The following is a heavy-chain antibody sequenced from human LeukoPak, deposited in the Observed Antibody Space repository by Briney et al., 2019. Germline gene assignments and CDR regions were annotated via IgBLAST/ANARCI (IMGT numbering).Heavy chain of an antibody. CDR1: GSTFSDYY. Sequence: GGSLRLSCAASGSTFSDYYMSWIRQAPGKGLEWVSYISSSGSTIYYADSVKGRFTISRDNAKKSLYLQMNSLRAEDTAVYYCARQPTAVTTDYYYYGMDVWGQGTTVTVSS. CDR3: ARQPTAVTTDYYYYGMDV. D-gene: IGHD4-17*01. V-gene: IGHV3-11*01. CDR2: ISSSGSTI. J-gene: IGHJ6*02.